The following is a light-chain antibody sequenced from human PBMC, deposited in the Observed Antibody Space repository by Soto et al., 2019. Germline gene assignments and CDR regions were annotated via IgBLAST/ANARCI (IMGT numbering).Light chain of an antibody. CDR3: CSYAGSYTFV. V-gene: IGLV2-14*01. CDR2: EVS. CDR1: SSDVGGYNY. J-gene: IGLJ1*01. Sequence: QSVLTQPASVSGSPGQSITISCTGTSSDVGGYNYVSWYQQHPGKAPKLMIYEVSNRPSGVSNRFSGSKSGNTASLTISGLQAEDEAQYYCCSYAGSYTFVFGSGTKVTVL.